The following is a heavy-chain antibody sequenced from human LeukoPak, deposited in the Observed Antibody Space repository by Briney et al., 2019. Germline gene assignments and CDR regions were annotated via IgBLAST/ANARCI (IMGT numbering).Heavy chain of an antibody. CDR2: ISSSGSTI. D-gene: IGHD5-12*01. CDR1: GFTFSSYE. Sequence: PGGSLRLSRAASGFTFSSYEMNWVRQAPGKGLEWVSYISSSGSTIYYADSVKGRFTISRDNAKNLLYLQMKSLRAEDTAVYYCAREGGGYSGYDYYAFDIWGQGTMVTVSS. J-gene: IGHJ3*02. CDR3: AREGGGYSGYDYYAFDI. V-gene: IGHV3-48*03.